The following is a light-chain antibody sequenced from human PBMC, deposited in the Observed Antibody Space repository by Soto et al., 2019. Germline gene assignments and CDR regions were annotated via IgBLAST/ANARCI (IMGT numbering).Light chain of an antibody. Sequence: QSALAQPASVSGSPGQSITISCTGTSVDIGSYNRVSWYQQHPGKAPKLIIYEVTDRPTGVSNRFSGSKSGNTASLTISGLQAEDEAEYYCSSYTNINTRACVFGTGTRSPS. J-gene: IGLJ1*01. V-gene: IGLV2-14*01. CDR1: SVDIGSYNR. CDR2: EVT. CDR3: SSYTNINTRACV.